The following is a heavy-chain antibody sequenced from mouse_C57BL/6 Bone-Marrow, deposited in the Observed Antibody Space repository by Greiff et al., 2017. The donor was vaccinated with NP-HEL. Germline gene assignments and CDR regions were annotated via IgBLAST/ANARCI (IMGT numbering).Heavy chain of an antibody. Sequence: EVQVVESEGGLVQPGSSMKLSCTASGFTFSDYYMAWVRQVPEKGLEWVANINYDGSSTYYLDSLKSRFIISRDNAKNILYLQMSSLKSEDTATYYCARDRGLFDYWGQGTTLTVSS. CDR1: GFTFSDYY. V-gene: IGHV5-16*01. CDR2: INYDGSST. J-gene: IGHJ2*01. D-gene: IGHD3-3*01. CDR3: ARDRGLFDY.